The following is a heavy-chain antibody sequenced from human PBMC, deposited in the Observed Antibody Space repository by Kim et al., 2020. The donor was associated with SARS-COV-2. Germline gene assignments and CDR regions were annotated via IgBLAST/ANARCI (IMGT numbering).Heavy chain of an antibody. CDR2: IKQDGSEK. CDR1: GFTFSSYW. J-gene: IGHJ4*02. V-gene: IGHV3-7*01. Sequence: GSLRLSYAASGFTFSSYWMTWVRQGLGKGLEWVGNIKQDGSEKYCMDSVKGRFTISRDNAKNSLYLQMNSLRAEDTAVYYCMGGPAGDYWGQGTLVTVSS. CDR3: MGGPAGDY.